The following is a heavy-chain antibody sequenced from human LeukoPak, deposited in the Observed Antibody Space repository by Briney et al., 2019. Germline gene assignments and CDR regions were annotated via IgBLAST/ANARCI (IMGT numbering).Heavy chain of an antibody. CDR1: GGTFSSYA. V-gene: IGHV1-69*04. J-gene: IGHJ6*02. CDR2: IIPILGIA. Sequence: GASVKVSCKASGGTFSSYAISWVRQAPGQGPEWMGRIIPILGIANYAQKFQGRVTITADKSTSTAYMELSSLRSEDTAVYYCARSKPIYAMDVWGQGTTVTVSS. CDR3: ARSKPIYAMDV.